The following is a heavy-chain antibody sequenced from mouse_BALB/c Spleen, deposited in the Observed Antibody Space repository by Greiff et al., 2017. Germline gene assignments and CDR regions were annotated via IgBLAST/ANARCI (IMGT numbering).Heavy chain of an antibody. CDR1: GFTFSSYT. V-gene: IGHV5-6-4*01. CDR2: ISSGGSYT. J-gene: IGHJ2*01. CDR3: TRDTPYYFDY. Sequence: EVMLVESGGGLVKPGGSLKLSCAASGFTFSSYTMSWVRQTPEKRLEWVATISSGGSYTYYPDSVKGRFTISRDNAKNTLYLQMSSLKSEDTAMYYCTRDTPYYFDYWGQGTTLTVSS.